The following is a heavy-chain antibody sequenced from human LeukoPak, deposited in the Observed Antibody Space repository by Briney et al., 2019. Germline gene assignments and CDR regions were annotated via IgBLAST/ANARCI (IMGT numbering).Heavy chain of an antibody. CDR1: GFTFSSYS. Sequence: PGGSLRLSCAASGFTFSSYSMNWVRQAPGKGLEWVSSISRSSSYIYYADSVKGRFTISRDNARNSLYLQMNSLRAEDTAVYYCARDPPDQEAQDAFDIWGQGTMVTVSS. J-gene: IGHJ3*02. CDR2: ISRSSSYI. V-gene: IGHV3-21*01. CDR3: ARDPPDQEAQDAFDI.